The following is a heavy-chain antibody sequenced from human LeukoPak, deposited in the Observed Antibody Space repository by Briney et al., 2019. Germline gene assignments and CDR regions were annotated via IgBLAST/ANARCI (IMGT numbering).Heavy chain of an antibody. J-gene: IGHJ6*03. CDR1: GFTFSSNG. Sequence: GGSLRLSCAASGFTFSSNGMNWVRQAPGKGLEWVSYISATGGTIYYADSVKGRFTISRDNSKNTLYLQMNSLRAEDTAVYYCAKSEWLRSYYYMDVWGKGTTVTVSS. CDR3: AKSEWLRSYYYMDV. V-gene: IGHV3-23*01. D-gene: IGHD5-12*01. CDR2: ISATGGTI.